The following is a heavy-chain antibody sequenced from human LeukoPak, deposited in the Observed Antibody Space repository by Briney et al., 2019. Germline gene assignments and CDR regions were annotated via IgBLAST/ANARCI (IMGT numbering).Heavy chain of an antibody. D-gene: IGHD5-12*01. CDR3: ARAYSRESGYDFVFEN. Sequence: GRSLRLSCAASGFTFSNYGVHGVRQAPGKGLEWVAVIRYDGSTKYYADSVKGRFTISRDNSKNTVYLEMNSLRAEDTAVYYCARAYSRESGYDFVFENWGQGTLVSVSS. CDR1: GFTFSNYG. J-gene: IGHJ4*02. CDR2: IRYDGSTK. V-gene: IGHV3-33*01.